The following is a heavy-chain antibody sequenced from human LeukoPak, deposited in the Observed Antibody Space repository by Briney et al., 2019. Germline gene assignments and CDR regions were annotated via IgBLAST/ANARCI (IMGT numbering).Heavy chain of an antibody. Sequence: GAPVKVSCKASGYSFTSYDLSWVRPATGQGLEWMGWMNPNSSNTGYAQKFQGGVSMTRNTTISTAYMELPSLTSEDAAIYYCARGLAVAGTGYWGQGTLVTVSS. CDR2: MNPNSSNT. CDR1: GYSFTSYD. V-gene: IGHV1-8*01. J-gene: IGHJ4*02. D-gene: IGHD6-19*01. CDR3: ARGLAVAGTGY.